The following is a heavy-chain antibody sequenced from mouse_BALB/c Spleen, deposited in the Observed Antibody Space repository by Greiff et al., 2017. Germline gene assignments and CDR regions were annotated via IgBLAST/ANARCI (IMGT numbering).Heavy chain of an antibody. CDR3: AYIEFAY. CDR2: ISSGGSYT. Sequence: EVQGVESGGGLVKPGGSLKLSCAASGFTFSSYAMSWVRQSPEKRLEWVAEISSGGSYTYYPDTVTGRFTISRDNAKNTLYLEMSSLRSEDTAMYYCAYIEFAYWGQGTLVTVSA. V-gene: IGHV5-9-4*01. CDR1: GFTFSSYA. J-gene: IGHJ3*01. D-gene: IGHD1-3*01.